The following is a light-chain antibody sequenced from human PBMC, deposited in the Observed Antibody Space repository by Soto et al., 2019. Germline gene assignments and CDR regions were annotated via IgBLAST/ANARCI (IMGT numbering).Light chain of an antibody. CDR3: QQYTRYSA. Sequence: DIQMTQSPSTLSAFEGDRVTITCRASQSISSWLAWYQQKPGKAPKLLIYKASSLASGVPSRFSGSGSGTEFTLTISSLQPDDFATYYCQQYTRYSAFGGGTKVEI. J-gene: IGKJ4*01. CDR2: KAS. CDR1: QSISSW. V-gene: IGKV1-5*03.